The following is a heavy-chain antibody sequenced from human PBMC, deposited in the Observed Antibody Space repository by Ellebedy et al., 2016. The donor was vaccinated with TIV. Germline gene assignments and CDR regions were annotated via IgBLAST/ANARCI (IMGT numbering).Heavy chain of an antibody. Sequence: MPSETLSLTCTVSGGSISSYYWSWIRQPPGKGLAWIGYIYYSGSTNYNPSLKSRVTISVDTSKNQFSLKLSSVTAADTAVYYCARGRGAAAGTDWFDPWGQGTLVTVSS. V-gene: IGHV4-59*01. CDR3: ARGRGAAAGTDWFDP. CDR1: GGSISSYY. CDR2: IYYSGST. D-gene: IGHD6-13*01. J-gene: IGHJ5*02.